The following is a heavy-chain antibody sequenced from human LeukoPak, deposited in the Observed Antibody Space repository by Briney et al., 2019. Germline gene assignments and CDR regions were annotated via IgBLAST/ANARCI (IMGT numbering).Heavy chain of an antibody. V-gene: IGHV3-23*01. D-gene: IGHD6-13*01. CDR2: IGGSGGST. CDR1: GFTFSTYA. Sequence: GGSLRLSCAASGFTFSTYAMSWVRQAPGKGLEWFSAIGGSGGSTYYADSVKGRFTISRDNSKNTIYLQMNSLRAEDMAVYYCAKTQAAVGKAWFDPWGQGTLVTVSS. CDR3: AKTQAAVGKAWFDP. J-gene: IGHJ5*02.